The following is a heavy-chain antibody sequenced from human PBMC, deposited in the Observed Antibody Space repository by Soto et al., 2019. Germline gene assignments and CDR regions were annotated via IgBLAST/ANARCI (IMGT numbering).Heavy chain of an antibody. CDR1: GFTFSSYW. CDR2: IKQDGSEK. J-gene: IGHJ6*02. D-gene: IGHD2-2*01. Sequence: GGSLRLSCAASGFTFSSYWMSWVRQAPGKGLEWVANIKQDGSEKYYVDSVKGRFTISRDNAKNSLYLQMNSLRAEDTAVYYCARDYCSSTSCYENYYYGMDVWGQGTTVTVSS. CDR3: ARDYCSSTSCYENYYYGMDV. V-gene: IGHV3-7*01.